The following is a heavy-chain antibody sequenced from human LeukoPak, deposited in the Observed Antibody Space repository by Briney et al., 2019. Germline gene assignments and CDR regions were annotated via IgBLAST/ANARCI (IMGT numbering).Heavy chain of an antibody. V-gene: IGHV4-38-2*02. CDR3: TRGAGWLIDY. J-gene: IGHJ4*02. CDR2: IYHSGST. CDR1: GYSISSGYY. Sequence: SETLSLTCTVSGYSISSGYYWGWIRQPPGKGLEWIGSIYHSGSTYYNPSLKSRVTISVDTSKNQFSLKLNSLTTADTAVYYCTRGAGWLIDYWGQGILVTVSS. D-gene: IGHD3-16*01.